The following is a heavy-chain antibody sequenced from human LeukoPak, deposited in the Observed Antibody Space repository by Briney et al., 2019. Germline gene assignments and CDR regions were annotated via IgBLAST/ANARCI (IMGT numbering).Heavy chain of an antibody. CDR1: GGSISSGGYY. CDR2: IYYSGST. CDR3: ARGGALPDDAFGI. J-gene: IGHJ3*02. V-gene: IGHV4-31*03. Sequence: PSETLSLTCTVSGGSISSGGYYWSWIRQHPGKGLEWIGYIYYSGSTYYNPSLKSRVTISVDTSKNQFSLKLSSVTAADTAVYYCARGGALPDDAFGIWGQGTMVTVSS. D-gene: IGHD1-14*01.